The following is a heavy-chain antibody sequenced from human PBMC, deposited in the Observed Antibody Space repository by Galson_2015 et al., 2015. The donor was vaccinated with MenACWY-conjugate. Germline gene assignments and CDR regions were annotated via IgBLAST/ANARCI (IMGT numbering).Heavy chain of an antibody. V-gene: IGHV4-34*01. CDR2: INHSGSA. J-gene: IGHJ2*01. D-gene: IGHD2-21*02. CDR1: GGSFSGHY. CDR3: AGGVLVTAMHSWYFDL. Sequence: ETLSLTCAVYGGSFSGHYWSWIRQPPGKGLEWIGEINHSGSANYNPSLKSRVTISVDTSKNQFPLKLTSVTAADTALYFCAGGVLVTAMHSWYFDLWGRGTLVTVSS.